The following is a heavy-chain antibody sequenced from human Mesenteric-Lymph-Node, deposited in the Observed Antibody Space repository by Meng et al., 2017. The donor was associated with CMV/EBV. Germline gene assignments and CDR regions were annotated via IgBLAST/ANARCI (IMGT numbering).Heavy chain of an antibody. D-gene: IGHD2-8*01. J-gene: IGHJ4*02. CDR1: GDSVSSNSAA. Sequence: AISGDSVSSNSAAWNWLRQSPSRGLEWLGRTYYRSKWYNDYAVSVKSRITINPDTSKNHFSVQLNSVTPEDTAVYFCARATYGYFDYWGQGTLVTVSS. CDR2: TYYRSKWYN. V-gene: IGHV6-1*01. CDR3: ARATYGYFDY.